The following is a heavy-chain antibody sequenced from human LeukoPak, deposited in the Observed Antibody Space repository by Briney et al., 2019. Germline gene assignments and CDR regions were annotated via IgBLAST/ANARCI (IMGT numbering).Heavy chain of an antibody. CDR3: AKNFGSGNYYYYGMDV. D-gene: IGHD3-10*01. CDR2: IYSSGST. V-gene: IGHV3-53*01. Sequence: PGGSLRLSCAASGFTVSGNYMSWVRQAPGKGLEWVSIIYSSGSTFYTDSVKGRFTISRDNSKNTVYLQMNSLRAEDTAVYYCAKNFGSGNYYYYGMDVWGQGTTVTVSS. CDR1: GFTVSGNY. J-gene: IGHJ6*02.